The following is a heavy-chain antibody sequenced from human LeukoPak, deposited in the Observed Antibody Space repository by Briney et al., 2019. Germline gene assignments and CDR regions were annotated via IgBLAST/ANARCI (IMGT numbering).Heavy chain of an antibody. V-gene: IGHV1-69*13. D-gene: IGHD2-21*02. Sequence: SVKVSCKASGYTFTGYYMHWVRQAPGQGLEWMGGIIPIFGTANYAQKFQGRVTITADESTSTAYMELSSLRSEDTAVYYCARGREILTCLDYWGQGTLVTVSS. CDR3: ARGREILTCLDY. J-gene: IGHJ4*02. CDR1: GYTFTGYY. CDR2: IIPIFGTA.